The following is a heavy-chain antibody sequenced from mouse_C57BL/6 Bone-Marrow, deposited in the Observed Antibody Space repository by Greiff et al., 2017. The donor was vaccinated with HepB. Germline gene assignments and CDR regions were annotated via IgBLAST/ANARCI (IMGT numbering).Heavy chain of an antibody. Sequence: VQLVESGAELVRPGTSVKVSCKASGYAFTNYLIEWVKQRPGQGLEWIGVINPGSGGTNYNEKFKGKATPTADKSSSTAYMQLSSLTSEDSAVYFCARSYYGNYGYAMDYWGQGTSVTVSS. CDR3: ARSYYGNYGYAMDY. CDR1: GYAFTNYL. D-gene: IGHD2-10*01. V-gene: IGHV1-54*01. CDR2: INPGSGGT. J-gene: IGHJ4*01.